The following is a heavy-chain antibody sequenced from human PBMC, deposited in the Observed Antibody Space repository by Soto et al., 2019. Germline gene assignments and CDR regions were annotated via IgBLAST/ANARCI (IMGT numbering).Heavy chain of an antibody. J-gene: IGHJ4*02. D-gene: IGHD3-22*01. CDR1: GFTCSFCA. CDR2: IRGSGGDT. CDR3: VKGHSASYHSVAY. Sequence: EVQLLESGGGLVQPGGSLRLSCAASGFTCSFCAMNWVRQAPGKGLEWVSSIRGSGGDTYYADSVRGRFTISRDNSKNARFLQLNSLRVEDNGVYYCVKGHSASYHSVAYWGEGTVVTVSS. V-gene: IGHV3-23*01.